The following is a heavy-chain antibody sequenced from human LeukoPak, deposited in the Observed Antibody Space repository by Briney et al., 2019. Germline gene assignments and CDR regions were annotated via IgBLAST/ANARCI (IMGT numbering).Heavy chain of an antibody. CDR2: IYYSGST. Sequence: SETLSLTCTVSGGSISSYYWSWIRQPPGKGLEWIGYIYYSGSTNYNPSLKSRVTIPVDTSKNQFSLKLSSVTAADTAVYYCARGRYYSNYAAAGWGVGVFLDYWGQGTLVTVSS. CDR3: ARGRYYSNYAAAGWGVGVFLDY. V-gene: IGHV4-59*01. CDR1: GGSISSYY. J-gene: IGHJ4*02. D-gene: IGHD4-11*01.